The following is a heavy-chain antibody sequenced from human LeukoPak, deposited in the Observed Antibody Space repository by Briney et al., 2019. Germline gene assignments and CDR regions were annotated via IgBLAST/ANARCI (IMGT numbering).Heavy chain of an antibody. V-gene: IGHV1-2*02. Sequence: ASVKVSCKAFGNTFIGYYMHWVRQAPGQGLEWMEWINPNSGGTNYAQKFQGRVTMTRDTSISTAYRELSRLRSDDTAVYYCGREKSHGDYVLVHWGQGTLVTVSS. CDR2: INPNSGGT. CDR3: GREKSHGDYVLVH. D-gene: IGHD4-17*01. J-gene: IGHJ5*02. CDR1: GNTFIGYY.